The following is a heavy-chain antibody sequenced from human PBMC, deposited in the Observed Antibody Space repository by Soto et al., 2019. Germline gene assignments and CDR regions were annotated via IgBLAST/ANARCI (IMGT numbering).Heavy chain of an antibody. D-gene: IGHD3-10*01. J-gene: IGHJ6*03. CDR3: ARAAGLGFDGGGYSYSYMDV. CDR2: ISAYNGNT. CDR1: GYTFTSYG. Sequence: ASGKVSCKAAGYTFTSYGISWGRQAPGQGLEWMGWISAYNGNTNYAQKLQGRVTMTTDTSTSTANMEVRSRRSDDTAVYYCARAAGLGFDGGGYSYSYMDVWGKGTTVPVSS. V-gene: IGHV1-18*01.